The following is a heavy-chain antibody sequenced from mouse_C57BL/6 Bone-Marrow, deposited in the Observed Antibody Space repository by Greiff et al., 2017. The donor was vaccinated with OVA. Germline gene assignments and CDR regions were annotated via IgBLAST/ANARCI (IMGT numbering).Heavy chain of an antibody. J-gene: IGHJ2*01. CDR1: GFTFSSYG. Sequence: EVQGVESGGDLVKPGGSLKLSCAASGFTFSSYGMSWVRQTPDKRLEWVATIRSGGSYTYYPDSVKGRFTISRDNAKNTLYLQMSSLKSENTAMYYCARQYDYDVDYWGQGTTLTVSS. CDR3: ARQYDYDVDY. CDR2: IRSGGSYT. V-gene: IGHV5-6*01. D-gene: IGHD2-4*01.